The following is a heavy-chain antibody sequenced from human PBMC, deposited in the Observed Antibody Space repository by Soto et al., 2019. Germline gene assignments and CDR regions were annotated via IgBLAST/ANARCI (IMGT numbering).Heavy chain of an antibody. CDR3: AREGGASVEADYYDSSGYPDAFDI. Sequence: QVQLVESGGGVVQPGRSLRLSCAASGFTFSSYAMHWVRQAPGKGLEGVAVISYDGSNKYYADSVKGRFTISRDNSKNTLYRQMNSLRAEDTAVYYCAREGGASVEADYYDSSGYPDAFDIWGQGTMVTVSS. V-gene: IGHV3-30-3*01. J-gene: IGHJ3*02. D-gene: IGHD3-22*01. CDR2: ISYDGSNK. CDR1: GFTFSSYA.